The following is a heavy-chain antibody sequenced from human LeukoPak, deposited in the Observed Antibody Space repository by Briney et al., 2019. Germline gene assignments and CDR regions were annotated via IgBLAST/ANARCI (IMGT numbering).Heavy chain of an antibody. Sequence: ASVKVSCKASGGTFSSYAISWVRQAPGQGLEWMGGIIPIFGTANYAQKFQGRVTITADESTSTAYMELSSLRSEDTAVYYCARDSGYYDSSGYFEDVWGKGTTVTVSS. CDR1: GGTFSSYA. D-gene: IGHD3-22*01. V-gene: IGHV1-69*13. CDR2: IIPIFGTA. CDR3: ARDSGYYDSSGYFEDV. J-gene: IGHJ6*04.